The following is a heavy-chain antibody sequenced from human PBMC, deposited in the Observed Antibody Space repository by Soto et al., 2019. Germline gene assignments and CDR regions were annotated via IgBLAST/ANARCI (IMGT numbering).Heavy chain of an antibody. Sequence: GSLRLSCAASGFTFSSYSMNWVRQAPGKGLEWVSYISSSSTIYYADSVKGRFTISRDNAKNSLYLQMNSLRAEDTAVYYCATCNYYGSSGYYYECYYFDYWGQGTLVTVSS. CDR3: ATCNYYGSSGYYYECYYFDY. D-gene: IGHD3-22*01. CDR2: ISSSSTI. CDR1: GFTFSSYS. V-gene: IGHV3-48*01. J-gene: IGHJ4*02.